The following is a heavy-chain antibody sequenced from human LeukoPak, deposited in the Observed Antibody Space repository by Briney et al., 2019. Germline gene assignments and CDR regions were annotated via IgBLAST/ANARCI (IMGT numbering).Heavy chain of an antibody. V-gene: IGHV3-30*04. Sequence: GGSPRLSCAASGFTFSSYAMHWVRQAPGKGLEWVAVISYDGSNKYYADSVKGRFTISRDNSKNTLYLQMNSLRAEDTAVYYCARAPFSSGTTKYYFDYWGQGTLVTVSS. CDR1: GFTFSSYA. CDR3: ARAPFSSGTTKYYFDY. J-gene: IGHJ4*02. D-gene: IGHD6-19*01. CDR2: ISYDGSNK.